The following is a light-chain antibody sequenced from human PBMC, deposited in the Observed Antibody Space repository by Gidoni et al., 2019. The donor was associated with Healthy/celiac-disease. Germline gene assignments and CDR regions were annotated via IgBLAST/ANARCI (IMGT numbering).Light chain of an antibody. Sequence: VFTQSPGTLSLSPGERATLSCRASQSVSSSYLAWYQQKPGQAPRLLIYGASSRATGIPDRFSGSGSGTDFTLTISRLEPEDFAVYYCQQYGSSPQTFGQGTKVEIK. J-gene: IGKJ1*01. CDR1: QSVSSSY. V-gene: IGKV3-20*01. CDR3: QQYGSSPQT. CDR2: GAS.